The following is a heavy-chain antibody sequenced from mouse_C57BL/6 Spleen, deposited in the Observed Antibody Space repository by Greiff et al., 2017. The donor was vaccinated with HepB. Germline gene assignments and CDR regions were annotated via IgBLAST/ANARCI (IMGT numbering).Heavy chain of an antibody. J-gene: IGHJ2*01. CDR3: ARGGGYY. CDR2: ISYDGSN. V-gene: IGHV3-6*01. Sequence: VQLKESGPGLVKPSQSLSLTCSVTGYSITSGYYWNWIRQFPGNKLEWMGYISYDGSNNYNPSLKNRISITRDTSKNQFFLKLNSVTTEDTATYYCARGGGYYWGQGTTLTVAS. CDR1: GYSITSGYY.